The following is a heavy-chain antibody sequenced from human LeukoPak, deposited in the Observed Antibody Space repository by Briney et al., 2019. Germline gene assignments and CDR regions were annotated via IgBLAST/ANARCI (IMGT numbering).Heavy chain of an antibody. CDR3: ARSAKYSSGYYGY. D-gene: IGHD3-22*01. J-gene: IGHJ4*02. CDR1: GGSMSNNY. Sequence: PSETLSLTCTVSGGSMSNNYWSWIRQPPGKGLEWIGYIYYSGSTNYNPSLKSRVTISVDTSKNQFSLKLSSVTAADTAVYYCARSAKYSSGYYGYWGQGTLVTVSS. V-gene: IGHV4-59*08. CDR2: IYYSGST.